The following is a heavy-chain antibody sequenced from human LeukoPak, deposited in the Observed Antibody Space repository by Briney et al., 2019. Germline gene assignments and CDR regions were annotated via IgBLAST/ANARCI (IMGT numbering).Heavy chain of an antibody. CDR3: ARGGIAARPAC. CDR2: IRNKANSYTT. Sequence: GGSLRLSCAASGFKFSDNYIDWVRQAPGKGLEWVGRIRNKANSYTTEYAASVKGRFTISRDDSKNSVYLQINSLKTEDTAVYYCARGGIAARPACWGQGTLVTVSS. D-gene: IGHD6-6*01. V-gene: IGHV3-72*01. CDR1: GFKFSDNY. J-gene: IGHJ4*02.